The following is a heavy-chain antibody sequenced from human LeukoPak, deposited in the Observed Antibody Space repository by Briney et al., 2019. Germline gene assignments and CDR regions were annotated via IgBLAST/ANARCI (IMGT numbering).Heavy chain of an antibody. CDR1: GYSISSGYY. CDR2: IYHSGST. J-gene: IGHJ4*02. D-gene: IGHD4-17*01. V-gene: IGHV4-38-2*02. CDR3: ARVVDGDERMDH. Sequence: PSETLSLTCTVSGYSISSGYYWGWIRQPPGKGLEWIGSIYHSGSTYYNPSLKSRVTISVDTSKNQFSLKLSSVTAADTAVYYCARVVDGDERMDHWGQGTLVTVSS.